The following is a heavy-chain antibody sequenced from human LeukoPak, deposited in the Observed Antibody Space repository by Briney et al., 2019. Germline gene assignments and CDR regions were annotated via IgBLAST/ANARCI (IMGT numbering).Heavy chain of an antibody. Sequence: PSETLSLTCTVSGGSISSSSYYWGWIRQPPGKGLEWIGGIYYSGSTYYNPSLKSRVTISVDTSKNQFSLKLSSVTAADTAVYYCACLVAVTAMVNRRYFDYWGQGTLVTVSS. V-gene: IGHV4-39*01. CDR1: GGSISSSSYY. J-gene: IGHJ4*02. CDR2: IYYSGST. CDR3: ACLVAVTAMVNRRYFDY. D-gene: IGHD2-21*02.